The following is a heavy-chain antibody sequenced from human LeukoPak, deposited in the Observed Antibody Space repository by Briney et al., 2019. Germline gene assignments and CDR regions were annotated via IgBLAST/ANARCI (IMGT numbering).Heavy chain of an antibody. CDR1: GFTFSSYA. J-gene: IGHJ6*02. Sequence: PGGSLRLSCAVSGFTFSSYAMHWVRQAPGKGLEWVAVISFDGTNKYYADLVKGRFTISKDHAKNTLYLQMNSLRTEDTAVYYCARDRYHGDRYYYYGMDVWGQGTTVTVSS. CDR2: ISFDGTNK. D-gene: IGHD4-17*01. CDR3: ARDRYHGDRYYYYGMDV. V-gene: IGHV3-30*01.